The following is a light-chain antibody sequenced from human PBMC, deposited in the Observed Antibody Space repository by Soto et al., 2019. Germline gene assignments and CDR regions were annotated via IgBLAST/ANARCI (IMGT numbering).Light chain of an antibody. CDR3: CSYTNINTRVV. J-gene: IGLJ2*01. CDR2: DIN. Sequence: QSALTQPASVSGSPGQSITISCTGTSSDVGGYNYVSWYQQHPGKAPKLMIYDINNRPSGVSNRFSGSKSGNTASLTISGLQADDEADYFCCSYTNINTRVVLDGGTKLTVL. V-gene: IGLV2-14*01. CDR1: SSDVGGYNY.